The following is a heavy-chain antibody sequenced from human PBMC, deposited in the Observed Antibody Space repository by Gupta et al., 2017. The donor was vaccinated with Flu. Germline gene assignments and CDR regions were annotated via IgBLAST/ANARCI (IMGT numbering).Heavy chain of an antibody. J-gene: IGHJ3*02. D-gene: IGHD3-10*01. V-gene: IGHV1-46*03. Sequence: RQAPGKGLEWMGILNPSGGGTSYAQKFQGRVTMTRDTSTSTVSLELSSLRSEDTAVYYCTRDGESATTHAFDIWGQGTMVTVSS. CDR2: LNPSGGGT. CDR3: TRDGESATTHAFDI.